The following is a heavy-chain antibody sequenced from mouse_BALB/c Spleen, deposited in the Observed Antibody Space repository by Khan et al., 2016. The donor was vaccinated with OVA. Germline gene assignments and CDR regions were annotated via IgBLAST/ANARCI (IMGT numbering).Heavy chain of an antibody. CDR3: VRRGKYYGSFYWYFDV. CDR2: IWTGGGT. D-gene: IGHD1-1*01. J-gene: IGHJ1*01. CDR1: GFSLTSYD. Sequence: QVQLKESGPGLVAPSQSLSITCTVSGFSLTSYDISWIRQPPGKGLEWLGVIWTGGGTNYNSAFMSRLSISKDNSKGQVFLKLNSMQSDDTAIYYCVRRGKYYGSFYWYFDVWGAGTTVTVSS. V-gene: IGHV2-9-2*01.